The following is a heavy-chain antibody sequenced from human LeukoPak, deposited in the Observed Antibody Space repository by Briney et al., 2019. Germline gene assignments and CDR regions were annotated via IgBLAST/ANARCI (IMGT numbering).Heavy chain of an antibody. D-gene: IGHD6-13*01. J-gene: IGHJ4*02. CDR3: AKGHSSSWSFFDY. CDR2: IVYDGSSK. CDR1: GFPFSSFG. V-gene: IGHV3-30*18. Sequence: PGRSLRLSCAASGFPFSSFGVHWVRQAPGKGLEGVAVIVYDGSSKYYSDSVKGRFTISRDNYKNMLYLQMDSLRTEDTAVYYCAKGHSSSWSFFDYWGQGTLVTVSS.